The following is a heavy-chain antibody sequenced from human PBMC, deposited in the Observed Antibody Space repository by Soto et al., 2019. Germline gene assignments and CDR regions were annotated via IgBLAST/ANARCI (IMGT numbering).Heavy chain of an antibody. V-gene: IGHV3-23*01. D-gene: IGHD3-16*01. J-gene: IGHJ4*02. CDR2: IRGSGGST. CDR3: AKDRITFLFDY. CDR1: GFTFSNYA. Sequence: EVQLLESGGGLVQPGGSLRLSCAASGFTFSNYAMSWVRQAPGQGLVWVSAIRGSGGSTYYADSVKGRFTVSRDNSKNTLYLQMNSLRDEDTAVYYCAKDRITFLFDYWGQGTMVTVSS.